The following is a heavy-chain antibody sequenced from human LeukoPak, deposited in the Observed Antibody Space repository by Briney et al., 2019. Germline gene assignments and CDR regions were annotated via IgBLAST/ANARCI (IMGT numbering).Heavy chain of an antibody. CDR3: ARDCSSSSRYYYYGMDV. J-gene: IGHJ6*02. CDR2: ISSSGSTI. V-gene: IGHV3-11*01. Sequence: GGSLRLSCAASGFTFSDYYMSWIRQAPGKGLEWVSYISSSGSTIYYADSVKGRFTISRDNAKNSLYLQMNSLRAEDTAVYYCARDCSSSSRYYYYGMDVWGQGTTVTVSS. CDR1: GFTFSDYY. D-gene: IGHD6-6*01.